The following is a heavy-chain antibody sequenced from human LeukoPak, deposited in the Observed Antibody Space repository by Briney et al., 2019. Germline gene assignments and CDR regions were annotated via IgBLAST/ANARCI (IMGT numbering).Heavy chain of an antibody. D-gene: IGHD1-26*01. CDR3: AKLGRYYFDY. J-gene: IGHJ4*02. CDR1: GFTFSDYY. V-gene: IGHV3-11*01. CDR2: ISSSGSTI. Sequence: GGSLRLSCAASGFTFSDYYMSWIRQAPGKGLEWVSYISSSGSTIYYADSVKGRFTISRDNSKNTLCLQMNSLRAEDTAVYYCAKLGRYYFDYWGQGTLVTVSS.